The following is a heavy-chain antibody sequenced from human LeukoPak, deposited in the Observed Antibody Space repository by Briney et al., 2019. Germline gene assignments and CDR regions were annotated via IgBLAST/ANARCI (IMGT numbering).Heavy chain of an antibody. J-gene: IGHJ4*02. CDR3: ARAYRPPGWIVVVIFDY. Sequence: SETLSLTCTVSGGSISSHFWSWIRQPAGKGLEWIGYIYYSGSTNYNPSLRSRVTISVDTSKNQFSLKLSSGTAADTAVYYWARAYRPPGWIVVVIFDYWGQGTLVTVSS. CDR1: GGSISSHF. CDR2: IYYSGST. V-gene: IGHV4-59*11. D-gene: IGHD3-22*01.